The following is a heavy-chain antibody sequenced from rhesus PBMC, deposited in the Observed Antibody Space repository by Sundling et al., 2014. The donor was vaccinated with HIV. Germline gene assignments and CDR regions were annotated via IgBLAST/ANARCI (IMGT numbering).Heavy chain of an antibody. Sequence: QLQLQESGPGLVKPSETLSLTCAVSSGSISSSNWWSWIRQSPGKGLEWIGGIYGSGGSTDYSPSLKSRVTISTDTSKKQFSLNLSSVTAADTAVYYCARGYSGSWKMDFDYWGQGVLVTVSS. J-gene: IGHJ4*01. CDR2: IYGSGGST. D-gene: IGHD6-25*01. CDR3: ARGYSGSWKMDFDY. CDR1: SGSISSSNW. V-gene: IGHV4-93*01.